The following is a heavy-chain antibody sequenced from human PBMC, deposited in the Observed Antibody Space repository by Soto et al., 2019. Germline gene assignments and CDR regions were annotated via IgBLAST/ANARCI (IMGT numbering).Heavy chain of an antibody. V-gene: IGHV3-21*01. CDR2: ISSISSYI. Sequence: GGSLRLSCAASVFTFSSYSMNWVRQAPGKGLEWVSSISSISSYIYYADSVKGRFTISRDNAKNSLYLQMNSLRAEDTAVYYCARDLRYSYGYNYYGMDVWGQGTTVTVSS. CDR3: ARDLRYSYGYNYYGMDV. J-gene: IGHJ6*02. D-gene: IGHD5-18*01. CDR1: VFTFSSYS.